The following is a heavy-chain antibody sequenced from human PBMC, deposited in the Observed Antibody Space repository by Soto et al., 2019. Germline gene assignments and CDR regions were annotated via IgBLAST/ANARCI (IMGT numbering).Heavy chain of an antibody. J-gene: IGHJ6*02. CDR1: GFTFSSYA. Sequence: GGSLRLSCAASGFTFSSYAMSWVRQAPGKGLEWVSAISGSGGSTYYADSVKGRFTISRDNSKNTLYLQMNSLRAEDTAVYYCAKQADVLRFLEWSPKNYGMDVWGQGTTVTVSS. CDR3: AKQADVLRFLEWSPKNYGMDV. D-gene: IGHD3-3*01. CDR2: ISGSGGST. V-gene: IGHV3-23*01.